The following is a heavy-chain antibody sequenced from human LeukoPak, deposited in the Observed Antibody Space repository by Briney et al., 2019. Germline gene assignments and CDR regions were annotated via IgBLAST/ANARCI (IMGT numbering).Heavy chain of an antibody. Sequence: PGGSLRLSCAASGFTFSNHGLHWVRQAPGKGLEWVAVISFDGSDKYYADSVRGRFTISRDSSKNTLYLQMNSLRAEDTAVYYCAKTSGSTRQDYYYGMDVWGQGTTVTVSS. CDR1: GFTFSNHG. D-gene: IGHD1-26*01. CDR3: AKTSGSTRQDYYYGMDV. V-gene: IGHV3-30*18. J-gene: IGHJ6*02. CDR2: ISFDGSDK.